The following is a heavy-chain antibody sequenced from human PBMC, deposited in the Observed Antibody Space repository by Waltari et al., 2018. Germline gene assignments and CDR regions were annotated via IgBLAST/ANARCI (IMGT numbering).Heavy chain of an antibody. V-gene: IGHV4-39*07. Sequence: QLQLRESGPGLLKPSETLSLTCSVSGDSIGSGYYYWGWIRQAPGKGLEWMGSIYFAGRTYDNPSLKSRLTISVDTSKNQFSLRLSSVTAADTAVYYCAREVGGSSWSTTPRGDAFDIWGQGTMVTVSS. CDR3: AREVGGSSWSTTPRGDAFDI. CDR1: GDSIGSGYYY. D-gene: IGHD6-13*01. CDR2: IYFAGRT. J-gene: IGHJ3*02.